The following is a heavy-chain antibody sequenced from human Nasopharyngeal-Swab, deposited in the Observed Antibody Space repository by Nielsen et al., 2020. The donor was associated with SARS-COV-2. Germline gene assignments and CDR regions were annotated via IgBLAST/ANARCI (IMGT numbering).Heavy chain of an antibody. CDR1: GFTFDDYA. Sequence: SLKISCAASGFTFDDYAMHWVRQAPGKGLEWVSGISWYSGSIGYADSVKGRFTISRDNAKNSLYLQMNSLRAEDTALYYCAKTPTNYGMDVWGQGTTVTVSS. CDR3: AKTPTNYGMDV. V-gene: IGHV3-9*01. J-gene: IGHJ6*02. CDR2: ISWYSGSI.